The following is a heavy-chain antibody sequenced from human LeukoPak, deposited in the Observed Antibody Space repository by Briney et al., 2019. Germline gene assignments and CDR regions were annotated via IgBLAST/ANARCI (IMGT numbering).Heavy chain of an antibody. J-gene: IGHJ5*02. CDR2: IYHSGST. CDR3: ARCLAVAGTGWFDP. D-gene: IGHD6-19*01. Sequence: SGTLSPTCAVSGGPISSSNWWGWVRQPPGKGLGWIGEIYHSGSTNYNPSLKSRVTISVDKSKNQFSLKLSSVTAADTAVYYCARCLAVAGTGWFDPWGQGTLVTVSS. CDR1: GGPISSSNW. V-gene: IGHV4-4*02.